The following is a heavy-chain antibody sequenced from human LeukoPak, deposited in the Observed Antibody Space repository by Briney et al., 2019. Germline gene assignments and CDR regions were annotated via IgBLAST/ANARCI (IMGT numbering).Heavy chain of an antibody. CDR1: GFTFSSYW. CDR2: IKQDGSEK. V-gene: IGHV3-7*04. J-gene: IGHJ4*02. D-gene: IGHD3-22*01. Sequence: GGSLRLSCAASGFTFSSYWMSWVRQAPGKGLEWVANIKQDGSEKYYVDSVKGRFTISRDNAKNSLYLQMNSLRAEDTAVYYCARGWNLMITMITQPQGVLDYWGQGTLVTVSS. CDR3: ARGWNLMITMITQPQGVLDY.